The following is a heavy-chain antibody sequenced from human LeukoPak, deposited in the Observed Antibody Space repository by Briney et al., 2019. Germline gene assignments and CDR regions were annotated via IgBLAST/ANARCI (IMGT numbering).Heavy chain of an antibody. D-gene: IGHD6-19*01. Sequence: GGSLRLSCAASGSIFSTYGIHWVRQAPGKGLEGVAGIPYDGSNKYYGDSVKGRFTISRDNSKNTLYLQMNSLRAEDTAVYYCARGGMAVARLDYWGQGTLVTVSS. J-gene: IGHJ4*02. CDR1: GSIFSTYG. CDR3: ARGGMAVARLDY. V-gene: IGHV3-30*03. CDR2: IPYDGSNK.